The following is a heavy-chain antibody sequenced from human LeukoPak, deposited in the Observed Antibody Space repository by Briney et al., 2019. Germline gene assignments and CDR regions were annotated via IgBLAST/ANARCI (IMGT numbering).Heavy chain of an antibody. CDR2: INPNSGGT. V-gene: IGHV1-2*02. Sequence: ASVKVSCKASGYTFTGYYMHWVRQAPGQGLEWMGWINPNSGGTNYAQKFQGRVTMTRDTSISTAYMELSSLRSDDTAVYYCARAGFIQLWSMDLDYWGQGTLVTVSS. D-gene: IGHD5-18*01. CDR3: ARAGFIQLWSMDLDY. CDR1: GYTFTGYY. J-gene: IGHJ4*02.